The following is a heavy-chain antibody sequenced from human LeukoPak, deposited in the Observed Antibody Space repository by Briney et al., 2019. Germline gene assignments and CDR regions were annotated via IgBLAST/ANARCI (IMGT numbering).Heavy chain of an antibody. J-gene: IGHJ4*02. CDR1: GRTFSSYA. CDR3: ARMYCSSTSCSRPRVVPPYFDY. CDR2: IIPIFGTA. V-gene: IGHV1-69*13. D-gene: IGHD2-2*01. Sequence: SVKVSCKASGRTFSSYAMSWVRQAPGQGLEWMGGIIPIFGTANYAQKLQGRVTITADESTTTAYMELSSLRSEDTAVYYCARMYCSSTSCSRPRVVPPYFDYWGQGTLVTVSS.